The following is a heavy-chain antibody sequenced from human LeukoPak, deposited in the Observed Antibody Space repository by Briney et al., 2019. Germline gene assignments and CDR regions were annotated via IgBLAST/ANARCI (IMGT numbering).Heavy chain of an antibody. CDR3: ARDPPNGPMVRGVIQDY. J-gene: IGHJ4*02. V-gene: IGHV3-30*04. CDR2: ISYDGSNK. Sequence: PGGSLRLSCAASGFTFSSYAMHWVRQAPGKGLEWVAVISYDGSNKYYADSVKGRFTISRDNTKNTLYLQMNSLRAEDTAVYYCARDPPNGPMVRGVIQDYWGQGTLVTVSS. D-gene: IGHD3-10*01. CDR1: GFTFSSYA.